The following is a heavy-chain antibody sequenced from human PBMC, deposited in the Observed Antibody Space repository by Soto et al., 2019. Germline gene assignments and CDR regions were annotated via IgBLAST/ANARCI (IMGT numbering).Heavy chain of an antibody. J-gene: IGHJ6*02. CDR3: ARPHYDILTGKPYGMDV. V-gene: IGHV5-10-1*01. CDR1: GYSFTSYW. CDR2: IDPSDSYT. Sequence: PGESLKISCKGSGYSFTSYWISWVRQMPGKGLEWMGRIDPSDSYTNYSPSFQGHVTISADKSISTAYLQWSSLKASDTAMYYCARPHYDILTGKPYGMDVWGQGTTVTVSS. D-gene: IGHD3-9*01.